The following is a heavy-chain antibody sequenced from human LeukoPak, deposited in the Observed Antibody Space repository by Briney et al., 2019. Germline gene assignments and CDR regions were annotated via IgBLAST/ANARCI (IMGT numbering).Heavy chain of an antibody. J-gene: IGHJ4*02. V-gene: IGHV3-48*03. CDR2: ISSSGSTI. Sequence: AGGSLRLSCAASGFTFSSYEMNWVRQAPGKGLEWVSYISSSGSTIYYADSVKGRFTISRDNAKNSLYLQMNSLRAEDTAVYYCASVRIAMVRGVIITGDYWGQGTLVTVSS. CDR1: GFTFSSYE. CDR3: ASVRIAMVRGVIITGDY. D-gene: IGHD3-10*01.